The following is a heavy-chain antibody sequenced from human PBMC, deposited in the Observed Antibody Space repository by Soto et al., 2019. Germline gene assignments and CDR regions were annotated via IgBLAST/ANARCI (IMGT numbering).Heavy chain of an antibody. CDR1: GFTFSSYA. CDR2: IGGSGGST. V-gene: IGHV3-23*01. Sequence: EVQLLESGGGLVQPGGSPRLSCAASGFTFSSYAMSWVRQAPGKGLEWVSGIGGSGGSTYYADSVKGRFTISRDNSNNTLCLQMNSLRADDTALYYCAKDGPLGELMADWGQGTLVTVSS. D-gene: IGHD1-26*01. CDR3: AKDGPLGELMAD. J-gene: IGHJ4*02.